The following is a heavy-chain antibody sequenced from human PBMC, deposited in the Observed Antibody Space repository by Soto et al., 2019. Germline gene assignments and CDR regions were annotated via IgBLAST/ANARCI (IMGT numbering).Heavy chain of an antibody. V-gene: IGHV4-59*01. CDR1: GGSISSYY. Sequence: SETLSLTCTVSGGSISSYYWSWIRQPPGKGLEWIGYIYYSGSTNYNPSLKSRVTISVDTSKNQFFLKLSSVTAADTAVYSFARFHYGDYLGPFDYWGQGPLVTVSS. J-gene: IGHJ4*02. CDR2: IYYSGST. D-gene: IGHD4-17*01. CDR3: ARFHYGDYLGPFDY.